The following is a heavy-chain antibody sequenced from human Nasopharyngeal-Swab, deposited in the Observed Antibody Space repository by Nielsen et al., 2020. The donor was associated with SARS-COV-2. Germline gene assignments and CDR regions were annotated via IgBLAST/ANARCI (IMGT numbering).Heavy chain of an antibody. V-gene: IGHV3-21*06. D-gene: IGHD1-1*01. Sequence: GESLKISCAASGFTFSSHSMNWVRQAPGKGLEWVSYISSRGSYTSYGDSVKGRFTISRDNAKNSLYLEMNGLRAEDSAVYYCAKERTGATAFDYWGQGTLVTVSS. CDR2: ISSRGSYT. CDR3: AKERTGATAFDY. J-gene: IGHJ4*02. CDR1: GFTFSSHS.